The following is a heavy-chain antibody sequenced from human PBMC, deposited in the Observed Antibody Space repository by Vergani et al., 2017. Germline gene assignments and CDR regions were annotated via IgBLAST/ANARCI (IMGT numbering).Heavy chain of an antibody. CDR2: ISAYNGNT. J-gene: IGHJ6*02. Sequence: QVQLVQSGAEVKKPGASVKVSCKASGYTFTSYGISWVRQAPGQGLEWMGWISAYNGNTNYAQKLHGRVTMTTDTSTSTAYMELRSLRSDDTAVYYCARALYYYDSSGQRLYYYGMDVWGQGTTVTVSS. D-gene: IGHD3-22*01. CDR1: GYTFTSYG. V-gene: IGHV1-18*04. CDR3: ARALYYYDSSGQRLYYYGMDV.